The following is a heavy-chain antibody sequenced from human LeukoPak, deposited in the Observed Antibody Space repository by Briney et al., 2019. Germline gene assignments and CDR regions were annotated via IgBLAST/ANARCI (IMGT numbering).Heavy chain of an antibody. V-gene: IGHV3-7*01. CDR2: INEDGSEK. D-gene: IGHD2-21*01. J-gene: IGHJ4*02. CDR3: ARDLYSQY. Sequence: PGGSLRLSCAASGFTLSAHWMTWVRQAPGKGLEWVANINEDGSEKYYVDSVKGRFTISRDTAKNSLYLQMNSLRAEDTAVYYCARDLYSQYWGQGTLVTVSS. CDR1: GFTLSAHW.